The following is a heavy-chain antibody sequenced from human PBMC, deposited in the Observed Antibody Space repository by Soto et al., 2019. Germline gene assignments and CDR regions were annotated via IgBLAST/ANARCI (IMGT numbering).Heavy chain of an antibody. D-gene: IGHD3-10*02. CDR3: ARGSITVIGYYFDY. CDR2: INAGNGNT. CDR1: GYTFTTYA. Sequence: QVQLVQSGAEEKKPGASVKVSCKASGYTFTTYAMHWVRQAPGQRLEWMGWINAGNGNTKYSQKFQGRVTIIRDTFASTAYMELSSLRSEDTAVYYCARGSITVIGYYFDYWGQGTLVTVSS. J-gene: IGHJ4*02. V-gene: IGHV1-3*05.